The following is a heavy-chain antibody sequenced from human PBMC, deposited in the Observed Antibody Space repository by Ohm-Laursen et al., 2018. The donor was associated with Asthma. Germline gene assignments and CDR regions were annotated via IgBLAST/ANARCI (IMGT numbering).Heavy chain of an antibody. CDR2: IWYDGSNK. CDR1: GFTFSSSD. CDR3: AKDVLGFVAAAQD. D-gene: IGHD6-13*01. Sequence: SLRLSCTASGFTFSSSDMHWVRQAPGKGLEWVAVIWYDGSNKYYADSVKGRFTISRDNSKNTLYLQMNSLRAEDTAIYYCAKDVLGFVAAAQDWGQGTLVTVSS. V-gene: IGHV3-30*18. J-gene: IGHJ4*02.